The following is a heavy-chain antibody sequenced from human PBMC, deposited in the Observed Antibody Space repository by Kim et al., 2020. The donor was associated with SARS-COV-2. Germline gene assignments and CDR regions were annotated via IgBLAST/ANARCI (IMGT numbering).Heavy chain of an antibody. J-gene: IGHJ6*02. CDR2: IGTAGDP. CDR1: GFTFGSYD. D-gene: IGHD3-9*01. V-gene: IGHV3-13*05. Sequence: GGSLRLSCAASGFTFGSYDMHWVRQATGKGLEWVSAIGTAGDPYYPGSVKGRFTISRENAKNSLYLQMNSLRAGDTAVYYCARGARYDILTGSPRYYYYGMDVWGQGTTVTVSS. CDR3: ARGARYDILTGSPRYYYYGMDV.